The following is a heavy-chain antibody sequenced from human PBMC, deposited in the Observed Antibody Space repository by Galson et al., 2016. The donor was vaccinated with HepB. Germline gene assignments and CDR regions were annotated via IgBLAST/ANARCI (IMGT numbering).Heavy chain of an antibody. V-gene: IGHV1-24*01. D-gene: IGHD6-13*01. CDR2: FDPEDGET. CDR3: GTGEWGSSWEY. J-gene: IGHJ4*02. Sequence: SVKVSCKVSGYTLSEFSMHWVRQAPGKGLEWMGSFDPEDGETIYAQKFQGRVTMTEDTSTYTAYMELSSLRSEDTAVYYCGTGEWGSSWEYWGQGTLVTVSS. CDR1: GYTLSEFS.